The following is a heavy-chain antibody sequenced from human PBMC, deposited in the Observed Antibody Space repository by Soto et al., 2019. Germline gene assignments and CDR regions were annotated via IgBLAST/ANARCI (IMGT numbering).Heavy chain of an antibody. D-gene: IGHD3-16*01. CDR3: ARDGWGWYFDL. V-gene: IGHV3-7*01. CDR2: IKQDGRAK. CDR1: GFTFSSYW. Sequence: EVQLVESGGGLVQPGGSLRLSCADSGFTFSSYWMSWVRQAPEKGLEWVANIKQDGRAKYSGDSVTGRFTLSRDIAKSSLYLQMDSLGVVDTAVYYCARDGWGWYFDLWGRGTLVVVAS. J-gene: IGHJ2*01.